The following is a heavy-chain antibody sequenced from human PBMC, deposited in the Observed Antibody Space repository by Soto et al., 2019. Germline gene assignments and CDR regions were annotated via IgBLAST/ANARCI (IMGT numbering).Heavy chain of an antibody. CDR3: SIDCGYGIGGATYGLDV. CDR1: DNTFSIYA. D-gene: IGHD3-16*01. CDR2: ISFVGSNK. V-gene: IGHV3-30-3*01. Sequence: PERPLTLSCTASDNTFSIYAMHLVRQAPAKGLQWVTVISFVGSNKYYADSVNGRFTISRDNSRNTLYVQINSQRAEDTAGYYCSIDCGYGIGGATYGLDVWGQGTWVTV. J-gene: IGHJ6*01.